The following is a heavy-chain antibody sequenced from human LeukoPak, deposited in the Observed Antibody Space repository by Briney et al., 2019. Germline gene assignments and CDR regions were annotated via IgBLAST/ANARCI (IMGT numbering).Heavy chain of an antibody. D-gene: IGHD6-19*01. CDR3: AKDVGGSSGWSKNYYYYGMDV. CDR2: ISSSSSYI. J-gene: IGHJ6*02. V-gene: IGHV3-21*01. CDR1: GFTFSSYS. Sequence: PGGSLRLSCAASGFTFSSYSMNWVRQAPGKGLEWVSSISSSSSYIYYADSVKGRFTISRDNAKNSLYLQMNSLRAEDTAVYYCAKDVGGSSGWSKNYYYYGMDVWGQGTTVTVSS.